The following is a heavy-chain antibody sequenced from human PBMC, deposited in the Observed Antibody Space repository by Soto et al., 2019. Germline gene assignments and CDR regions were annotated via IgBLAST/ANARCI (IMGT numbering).Heavy chain of an antibody. CDR3: ARDTETLGPRANDALDI. J-gene: IGHJ3*02. CDR2: INTGSGNT. V-gene: IGHV1-3*04. CDR1: GYTFSTYT. D-gene: IGHD3-3*02. Sequence: ASVKVSCKAAGYTFSTYTMNWVRQAPGQSLEWMGWINTGSGNTKYSQNFQGRVSITRDTSASTVYMELTGLKSEDTAMYYCARDTETLGPRANDALDIWGQGTMVTVSS.